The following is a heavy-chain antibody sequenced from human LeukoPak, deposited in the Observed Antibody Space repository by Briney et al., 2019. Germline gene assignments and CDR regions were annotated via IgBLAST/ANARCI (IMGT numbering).Heavy chain of an antibody. CDR2: IRYDGSNK. Sequence: GGSLRLSCAASGFTFSSYGMHWVRQAPGKGLEWVAFIRYDGSNKHYADSVKGRFTISRDNSKNTLYLQMNSLRAEDTAVYYCAKVWSAHPNYYYMYVWGKGTTVTVSS. V-gene: IGHV3-30*02. D-gene: IGHD3-3*01. CDR1: GFTFSSYG. J-gene: IGHJ6*03. CDR3: AKVWSAHPNYYYMYV.